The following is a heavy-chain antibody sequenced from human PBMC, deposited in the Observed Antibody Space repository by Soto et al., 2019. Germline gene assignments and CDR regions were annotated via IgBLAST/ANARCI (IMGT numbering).Heavy chain of an antibody. V-gene: IGHV4-34*01. CDR2: INHSGST. CDR3: ARFNRWGVNWFDP. CDR1: GGSFSGYY. J-gene: IGHJ5*02. D-gene: IGHD3-16*01. Sequence: PSETLSLTCAVYGGSFSGYYWSWIRQPPGKGLEWIGEINHSGSTNYNPSLKSRVTISVDTSKNQFSLKLSSVTAADTAVYYCARFNRWGVNWFDPWGQGTLVTVSS.